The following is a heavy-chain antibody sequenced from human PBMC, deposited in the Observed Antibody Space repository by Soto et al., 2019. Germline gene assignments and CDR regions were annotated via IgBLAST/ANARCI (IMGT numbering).Heavy chain of an antibody. J-gene: IGHJ5*01. V-gene: IGHV3-30*18. CDR1: GFTFSAYG. CDR2: ISYDGSNK. CDR3: AKDLSPSVGATLPDS. Sequence: GGSLRLSCAASGFTFSAYGMHWVRQAPGKGLEWVAVISYDGSNKYYADSVKGRFTISRDNSKNTLYLQMNGLRAEDTAVYYCAKDLSPSVGATLPDSWGQGTLVTVSS. D-gene: IGHD1-26*01.